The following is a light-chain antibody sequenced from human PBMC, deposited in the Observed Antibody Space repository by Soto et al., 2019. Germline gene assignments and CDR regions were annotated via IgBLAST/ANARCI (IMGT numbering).Light chain of an antibody. CDR1: QSVNSN. CDR3: QQSNNWPKT. CDR2: DAS. V-gene: IGKV3-15*01. Sequence: EIVMTQSPATLSVSPGETATLSCRASQSVNSNLAWYQQKPRQALRFLISDASTRAAGLPARFSGSGSGTEFTLTISSLQSEDFAVYFCQQSNNWPKTFGQGTKVDIK. J-gene: IGKJ1*01.